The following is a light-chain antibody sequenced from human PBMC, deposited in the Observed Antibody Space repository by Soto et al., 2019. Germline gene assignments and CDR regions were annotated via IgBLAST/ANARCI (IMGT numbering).Light chain of an antibody. V-gene: IGKV3-11*01. Sequence: ELVLTQSPATLSLSPGERATLSCRASQSVSSYFAWYQQKPGQAPRLLIYDASNRATGIPARFSGSGSGTDFTLTISSLEPEDFAVYYCQQRSNWPPITCGQGTRLEIK. CDR1: QSVSSY. CDR3: QQRSNWPPIT. CDR2: DAS. J-gene: IGKJ5*01.